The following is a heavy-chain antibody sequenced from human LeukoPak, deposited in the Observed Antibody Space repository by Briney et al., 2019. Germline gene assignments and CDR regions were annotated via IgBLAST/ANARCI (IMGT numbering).Heavy chain of an antibody. Sequence: PGGSLRLSCAASGFTFSSYAMHWVRQAPGKGLEWVAVISYDGSNKYYADSVKGRFTISRDNSKNTLYLQMNSLRAEDTAVYYCARDIAVAGRVFDYWGQGTLVTASS. CDR1: GFTFSSYA. V-gene: IGHV3-30*04. CDR2: ISYDGSNK. CDR3: ARDIAVAGRVFDY. J-gene: IGHJ4*02. D-gene: IGHD6-19*01.